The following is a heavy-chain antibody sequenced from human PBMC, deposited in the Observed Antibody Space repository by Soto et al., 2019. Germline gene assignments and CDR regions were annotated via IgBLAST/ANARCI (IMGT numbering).Heavy chain of an antibody. D-gene: IGHD1-26*01. Sequence: ASVKVSCKVSGYTLTELSMHWVRQAPGKGLEWMGGFDPEDGETIYSQKFQGRVTVTEDTSTDTVYMELSSLRSGDTAVYYCATLVSGEGVVGAILNWFDPWGQGTLVTVSS. J-gene: IGHJ5*02. CDR1: GYTLTELS. CDR2: FDPEDGET. CDR3: ATLVSGEGVVGAILNWFDP. V-gene: IGHV1-24*01.